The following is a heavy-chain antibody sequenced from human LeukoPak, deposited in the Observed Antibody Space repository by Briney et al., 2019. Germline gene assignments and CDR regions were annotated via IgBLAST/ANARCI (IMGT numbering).Heavy chain of an antibody. CDR1: GFTFSSYA. CDR3: AKDGVTLVRGGSAFDI. J-gene: IGHJ3*02. V-gene: IGHV3-23*01. D-gene: IGHD3-10*01. CDR2: ISGSGGST. Sequence: GGSLRLSCAASGFTFSSYAMSWVRQAPGKGLEWVSAISGSGGSTYYADSVKGRFTISRDNSKNTLYLQMNSLRPEDTAVYYCAKDGVTLVRGGSAFDIWGQGTMVTVSS.